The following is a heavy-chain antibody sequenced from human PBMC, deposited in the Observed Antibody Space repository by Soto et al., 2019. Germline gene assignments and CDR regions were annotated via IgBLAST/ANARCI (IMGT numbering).Heavy chain of an antibody. J-gene: IGHJ6*02. D-gene: IGHD5-12*01. Sequence: GASVKVSCKASGYTFTRSGISWVRQAPGQGLEKMGWISTYNGDTNYAQTFQGRVTMTTDTSKSTVHMEVRSLRSDDTAVYYCAREGVAPYYYYGMDVWGQGTPVTVSS. CDR2: ISTYNGDT. CDR3: AREGVAPYYYYGMDV. CDR1: GYTFTRSG. V-gene: IGHV1-18*01.